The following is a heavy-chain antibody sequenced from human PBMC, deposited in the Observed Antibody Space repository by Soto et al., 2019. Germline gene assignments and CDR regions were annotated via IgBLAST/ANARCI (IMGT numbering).Heavy chain of an antibody. Sequence: VPLVESGGGLVQPGRSLRLSCAASGFTFDDYAMHWVRQAPGKGLEWVSGISWNSGSIGYADSVKGRFTISRDNAKNSLYLQMNSLRAEDTALYYCAKDVSGWSNWFDPWGQGTLVTVSS. CDR2: ISWNSGSI. V-gene: IGHV3-9*01. CDR1: GFTFDDYA. CDR3: AKDVSGWSNWFDP. D-gene: IGHD6-19*01. J-gene: IGHJ5*02.